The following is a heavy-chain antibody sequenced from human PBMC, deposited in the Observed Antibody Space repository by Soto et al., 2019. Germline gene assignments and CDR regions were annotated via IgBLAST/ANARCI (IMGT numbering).Heavy chain of an antibody. J-gene: IGHJ4*02. V-gene: IGHV4-59*01. CDR3: ATTSLWFTY. D-gene: IGHD3-10*01. Sequence: SETLSLTCTVSGVSISSYYWSWIRQPPGKGLEWIGYIYYSGSTNYNPSLKSRATISVDTSKNQFSLNMRSVTAADTAVYYCATTSLWFTYWGQGTLVTVSS. CDR2: IYYSGST. CDR1: GVSISSYY.